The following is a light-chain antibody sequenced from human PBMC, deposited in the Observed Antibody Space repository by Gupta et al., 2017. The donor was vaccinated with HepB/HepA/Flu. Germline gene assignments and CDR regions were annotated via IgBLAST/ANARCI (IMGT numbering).Light chain of an antibody. CDR2: GAS. Sequence: EIVMTQSPATLSVSPGERATLSCRASQSVSSNLAWYQQKPGQAPRLIIYGASNRATGIPARFSGSGYAKEFTLTSSRRQYEDFAVYYVQQDNTLWTFGQGTKVEIK. CDR1: QSVSSN. CDR3: QQDNTLWT. V-gene: IGKV3-15*01. J-gene: IGKJ1*01.